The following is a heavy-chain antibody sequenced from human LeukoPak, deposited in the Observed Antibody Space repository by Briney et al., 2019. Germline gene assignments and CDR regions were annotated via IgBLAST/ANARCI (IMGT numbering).Heavy chain of an antibody. V-gene: IGHV1-69*13. D-gene: IGHD2-21*01. CDR3: ARDTTSIAYCGGDCYSDAFDI. CDR1: GGTFSSYA. Sequence: SVKVSCKASGGTFSSYAISWVRQAPGKGLEWMGGIIPIFGTANYAQKFQGRVTITADESTSTAYMELSSLRSEDTAVYYCARDTTSIAYCGGDCYSDAFDIWGQGTMVTVSS. J-gene: IGHJ3*02. CDR2: IIPIFGTA.